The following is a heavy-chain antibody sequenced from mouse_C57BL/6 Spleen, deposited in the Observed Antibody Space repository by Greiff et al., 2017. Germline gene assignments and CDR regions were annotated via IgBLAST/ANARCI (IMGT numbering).Heavy chain of an antibody. D-gene: IGHD1-1*01. CDR2: IDPSDSSP. J-gene: IGHJ3*01. V-gene: IGHV1-69*01. CDR1: GYTFTSYW. Sequence: QVQLQQPGAELVMPGASVKLSCKASGYTFTSYWMHWVKQRPGPGLEWIGEIDPSDSSPNYNQQFKGKSPLTVDKSSSTAYMQLSSLTSEDSAVYYCAREDYYGPWFAYWGQGTLVTVAA. CDR3: AREDYYGPWFAY.